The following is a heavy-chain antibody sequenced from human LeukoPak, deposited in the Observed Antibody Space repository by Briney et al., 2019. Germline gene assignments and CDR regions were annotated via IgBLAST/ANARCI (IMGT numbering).Heavy chain of an antibody. CDR2: ICGSGGST. CDR3: AKYDSSGDWFDP. J-gene: IGHJ5*02. V-gene: IGHV3-23*01. Sequence: PGGSLRLSCAASGFTFSSYAMSWVRQAPGKGLEWVSAICGSGGSTYYADSVKGRFTLSRDNSKNTLYLQMHSLRAEDTAVYYCAKYDSSGDWFDPWGQGTLVTVSS. CDR1: GFTFSSYA. D-gene: IGHD3-22*01.